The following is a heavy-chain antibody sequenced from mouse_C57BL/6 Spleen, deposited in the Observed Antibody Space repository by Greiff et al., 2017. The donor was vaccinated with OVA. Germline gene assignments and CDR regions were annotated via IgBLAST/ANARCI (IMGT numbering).Heavy chain of an antibody. V-gene: IGHV1-81*01. D-gene: IGHD2-3*01. J-gene: IGHJ4*01. CDR1: GYTFTSYG. CDR3: ARERGVTTPMDY. CDR2: IYPRSGNT. Sequence: QVHVKQSGAELARPGASVKLSCKASGYTFTSYGISWVKQRTGQGLEWIGEIYPRSGNTYYNEKFKGKATLTADKSSSTAYMELRSLTSEDSAVYFCARERGVTTPMDYWGQGTSVTVSS.